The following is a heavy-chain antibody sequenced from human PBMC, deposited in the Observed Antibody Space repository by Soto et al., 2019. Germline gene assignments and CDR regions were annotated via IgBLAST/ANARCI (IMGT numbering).Heavy chain of an antibody. J-gene: IGHJ6*02. CDR1: GFTFSNYG. Sequence: QVQLVESGGGVVQPGRSLRLSCAASGFTFSNYGMHWVRKPPGKGLGWVPLISYDGGTKLYADSFKGRLAISRDDPQNSLFLQMDSLRPEDTAVYFCAKDWDGFTVTGYTYGMDVWGQGTTVTVSS. CDR2: ISYDGGTK. D-gene: IGHD6-13*01. CDR3: AKDWDGFTVTGYTYGMDV. V-gene: IGHV3-30*18.